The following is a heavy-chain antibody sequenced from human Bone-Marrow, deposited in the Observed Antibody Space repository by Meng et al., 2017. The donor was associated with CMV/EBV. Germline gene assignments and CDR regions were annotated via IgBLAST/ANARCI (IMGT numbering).Heavy chain of an antibody. CDR1: GGTFSSYA. V-gene: IGHV1-69*10. J-gene: IGHJ6*02. CDR2: IIPILGIA. Sequence: SVKVSCKASGGTFSSYAISWVRQAPGQGLEWMGGIIPILGIANYAQKFQGRVTITADKSTSTAYMELRSLRSDDTAVYYCARAARYYYGMDVWGQGTTVTVSS. CDR3: ARAARYYYGMDV.